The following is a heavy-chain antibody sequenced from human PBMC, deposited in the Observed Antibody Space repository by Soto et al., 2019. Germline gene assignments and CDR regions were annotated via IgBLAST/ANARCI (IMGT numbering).Heavy chain of an antibody. V-gene: IGHV3-53*01. D-gene: IGHD3-10*01. CDR2: LYADGNT. Sequence: GGSLRLSCAASGFAVGGNYMSWLRQAPGKGLECVSILYADGNTHYADSVRGRFTISRDNSKNTLNLQMNTLRAEDTAVYFCARGRGYYGSTASFPPFDSRGQGTAVTGSS. CDR3: ARGRGYYGSTASFPPFDS. CDR1: GFAVGGNY. J-gene: IGHJ4*02.